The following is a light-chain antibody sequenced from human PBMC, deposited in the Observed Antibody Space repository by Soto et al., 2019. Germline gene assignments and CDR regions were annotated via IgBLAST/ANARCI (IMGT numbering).Light chain of an antibody. Sequence: AIRMTQSPSSISASTGERVTITCLASQDISSYLAWYQQKPGKAPKLLIYAASSLQSGVPSRFSGSGSGTDFTLTISSLQPEDFATYYCQQSYIAPWTFGQGTKVDIK. V-gene: IGKV1-8*01. J-gene: IGKJ1*01. CDR2: AAS. CDR3: QQSYIAPWT. CDR1: QDISSY.